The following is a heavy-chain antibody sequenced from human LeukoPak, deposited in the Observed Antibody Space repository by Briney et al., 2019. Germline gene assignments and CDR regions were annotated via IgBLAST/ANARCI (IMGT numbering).Heavy chain of an antibody. V-gene: IGHV3-30*04. J-gene: IGHJ4*02. Sequence: PGGSLRLSCAPSGFTFSSYAMHWVRQAPGKGLEWVAVISYDGSNKYYADSVKGRFTISRDNAKNTLYLQMNSLRAEDTAVYYCARDFALTIDYWGQGTLVTVSS. CDR3: ARDFALTIDY. CDR1: GFTFSSYA. D-gene: IGHD4/OR15-4a*01. CDR2: ISYDGSNK.